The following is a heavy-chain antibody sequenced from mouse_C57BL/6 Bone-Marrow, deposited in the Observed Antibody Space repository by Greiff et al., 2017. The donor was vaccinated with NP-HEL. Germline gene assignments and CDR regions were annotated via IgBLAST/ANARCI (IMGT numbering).Heavy chain of an antibody. CDR2: ISYDGSN. CDR3: ARKRAMDY. J-gene: IGHJ4*01. V-gene: IGHV3-6*01. CDR1: GYSITSGYY. Sequence: VQLKESGPGLVKPSQSLSLTCSVTGYSITSGYYWNWIRQFPGNKLEWMGYISYDGSNNYNPSLKNRLSITRDTSKNQFFLKLNSVTTEDTATYYCARKRAMDYWGQGTSVTVSS.